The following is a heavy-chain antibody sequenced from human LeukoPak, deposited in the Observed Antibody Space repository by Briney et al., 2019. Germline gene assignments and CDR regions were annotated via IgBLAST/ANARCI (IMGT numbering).Heavy chain of an antibody. D-gene: IGHD5-18*01. CDR2: ISSSGIYI. Sequence: GGSLRLSCAASGFIFDHYGMYWVRQAPGKGLEWVSSISSSGIYIYYADSVKGRFTISRDSAKNSLYLQMSSLRVEDTAVYYCAREGHDGGNSYGYGYWGQGTLVTVSS. CDR3: AREGHDGGNSYGYGY. V-gene: IGHV3-21*06. J-gene: IGHJ4*02. CDR1: GFIFDHYG.